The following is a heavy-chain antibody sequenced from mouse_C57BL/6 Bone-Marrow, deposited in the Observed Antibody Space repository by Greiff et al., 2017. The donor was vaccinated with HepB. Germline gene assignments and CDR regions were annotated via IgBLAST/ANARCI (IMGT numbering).Heavy chain of an antibody. D-gene: IGHD2-4*01. V-gene: IGHV5-4*01. J-gene: IGHJ3*01. CDR3: ASDDYDKAFAY. CDR2: ISDGGSYT. CDR1: GFTFSSYA. Sequence: EVHLVESGGGLVKPGGSLKLSCAASGFTFSSYAMSWVRQTPEKRLEWVATISDGGSYTYYPDNVKGRFTISRDNAKNNLYLQMSHLKSEDTAMYYCASDDYDKAFAYWGQGTLVTVSA.